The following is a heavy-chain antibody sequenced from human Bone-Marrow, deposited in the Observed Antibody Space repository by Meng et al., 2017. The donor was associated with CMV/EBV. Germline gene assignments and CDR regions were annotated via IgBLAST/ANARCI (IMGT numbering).Heavy chain of an antibody. CDR2: IHYSGST. D-gene: IGHD3-10*01. Sequence: SETLPLTCTASGGSISSNNYFWSWIRQPPGKGLEWIGYIHYSGSTNYSPSLKSRVTVSVDTSKNQFSLKLTSVTAADTAVYYCARAGGFGSYSGMDVWGQGTTVTVSS. CDR3: ARAGGFGSYSGMDV. J-gene: IGHJ6*02. V-gene: IGHV4-61*01. CDR1: GGSISSNNYF.